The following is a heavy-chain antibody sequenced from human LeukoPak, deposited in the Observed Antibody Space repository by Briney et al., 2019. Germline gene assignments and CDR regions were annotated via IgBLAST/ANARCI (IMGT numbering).Heavy chain of an antibody. CDR2: ISGSGDST. CDR1: GFTFTSYG. J-gene: IGHJ4*01. CDR3: AKGDKPVIAMVKFDY. V-gene: IGHV3-23*01. D-gene: IGHD5-18*01. Sequence: GGTLRLSCAASGFTFTSYGMTWVRQAPGKGLEWVSGISGSGDSTYYADSVKGRFTISRDISKNTLYLQMNSLRAEDTAVYYCAKGDKPVIAMVKFDYWGHGTLVTVSS.